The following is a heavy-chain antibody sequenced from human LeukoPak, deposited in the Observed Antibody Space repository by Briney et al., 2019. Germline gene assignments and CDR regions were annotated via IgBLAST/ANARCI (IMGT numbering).Heavy chain of an antibody. D-gene: IGHD6-13*01. CDR2: INHSGST. Sequence: PSETLSLTCAVYGGSFSGYYWSWIRQPPGKGLEWIGEINHSGSTNYNPSLKSRVTISVDTSKNQFSLKLSSVTAADTAVYYCARVSIAAAALDHNYWGQGTLDTVSS. CDR1: GGSFSGYY. CDR3: ARVSIAAAALDHNY. J-gene: IGHJ4*02. V-gene: IGHV4-34*01.